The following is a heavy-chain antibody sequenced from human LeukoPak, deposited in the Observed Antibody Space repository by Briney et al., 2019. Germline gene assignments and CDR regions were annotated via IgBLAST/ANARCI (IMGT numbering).Heavy chain of an antibody. CDR1: GFDFRSYS. J-gene: IGHJ4*02. V-gene: IGHV3-30*04. CDR3: ARGGSGTYYLIFS. D-gene: IGHD1-26*01. CDR2: ISHDGRQK. Sequence: PGGSLRLSCAASGFDFRSYSMHWVRQAPGKGLEGVAVISHDGRQKNYAHSVQGPFTISRDNSKNTLNLQMNSLRDEDTAVYFCARGGSGTYYLIFSGGQGTQVTVSP.